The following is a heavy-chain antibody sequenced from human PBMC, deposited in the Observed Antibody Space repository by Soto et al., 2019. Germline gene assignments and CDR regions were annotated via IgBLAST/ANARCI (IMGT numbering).Heavy chain of an antibody. CDR3: ARDSTVTTSFDY. CDR1: GFTFSSYA. D-gene: IGHD4-17*01. V-gene: IGHV3-30-3*01. Sequence: PGGSLRLSCAASGFTFSSYAMHWVRQAPGKGPEWVAVISYDGSNKYYADSVKGRFTISRDNSKNTLYLQMNSLRAEDTAVYYCARDSTVTTSFDYWGQGTLVTVSS. CDR2: ISYDGSNK. J-gene: IGHJ4*02.